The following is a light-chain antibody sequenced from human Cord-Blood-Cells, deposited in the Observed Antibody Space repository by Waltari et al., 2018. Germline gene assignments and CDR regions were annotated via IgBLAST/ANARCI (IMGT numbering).Light chain of an antibody. J-gene: IGLJ3*02. CDR2: EGS. CDR1: SSDVGSYNL. Sequence: QSALTQPASVSGSPGPSITISCTGTSSDVGSYNLVSWYQQHPGKAPKLMIYEGSKRPSGVSNRFSVSKSGNAASLTISGLQAEDEADYYCCSYAGSSTWVFGGGTKLTVL. CDR3: CSYAGSSTWV. V-gene: IGLV2-23*01.